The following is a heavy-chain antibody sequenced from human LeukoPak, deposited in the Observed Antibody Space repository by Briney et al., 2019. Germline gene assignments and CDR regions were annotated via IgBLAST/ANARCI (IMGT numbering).Heavy chain of an antibody. CDR1: GGSFSGYY. J-gene: IGHJ3*02. Sequence: SETLSLTCAVYGGSFSGYYWSWIRQPPAKGLEWIGEINHSGSTNYNPSLKSRVTISVDTSKNQFSLKLSSVTAADTAVYSCARVRGGPYYYDSSGYHPNAFDIWGHGTMVTVSS. CDR2: INHSGST. V-gene: IGHV4-34*01. D-gene: IGHD3-22*01. CDR3: ARVRGGPYYYDSSGYHPNAFDI.